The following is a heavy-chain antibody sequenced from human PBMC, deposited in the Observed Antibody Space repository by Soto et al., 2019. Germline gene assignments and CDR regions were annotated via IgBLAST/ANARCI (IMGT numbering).Heavy chain of an antibody. J-gene: IGHJ4*02. CDR1: GFTFSNAW. CDR3: STDSGSGYFDY. D-gene: IGHD3-10*01. Sequence: GGSLRLSCAASGFTFSNAWMSWVRQAPGKGLEWVGRIKSKTDGGTTDYAAPVKGRFTISRDDSKNTLYLQMNSLKTEDTAVYYCSTDSGSGYFDYWGQGTLVTVSS. CDR2: IKSKTDGGTT. V-gene: IGHV3-15*01.